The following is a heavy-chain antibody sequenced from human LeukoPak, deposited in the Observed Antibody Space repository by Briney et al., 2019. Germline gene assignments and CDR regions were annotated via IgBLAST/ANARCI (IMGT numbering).Heavy chain of an antibody. CDR1: GFTFSSYA. J-gene: IGHJ6*02. CDR3: VKDLRFGVYGMDV. V-gene: IGHV3-23*01. CDR2: ISGSGVST. Sequence: GGSLRLSCAASGFTFSSYAMSWVRQAPGKGLEWVSAISGSGVSTYYADSVKGRFTISRDNSKNMLYLLMNSLRADDTAVYYCVKDLRFGVYGMDVWGQGITVTVSS. D-gene: IGHD3-10*01.